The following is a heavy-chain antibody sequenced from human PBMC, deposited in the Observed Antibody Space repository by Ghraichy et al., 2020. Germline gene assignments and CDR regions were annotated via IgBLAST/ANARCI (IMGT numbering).Heavy chain of an antibody. CDR1: GFTFSSYA. CDR3: AKDSIDVFEDHNWFDP. V-gene: IGHV3-23*01. CDR2: ISGSGGST. Sequence: GGSLRLSCAASGFTFSSYAMSWVRQAPGKGLEWVSAISGSGGSTYYADSVKGRFTISRDNSKNTLYLQMNSLRAEDTAVYYCAKDSIDVFEDHNWFDPWGQGTLVTVSS. J-gene: IGHJ5*02. D-gene: IGHD3-9*01.